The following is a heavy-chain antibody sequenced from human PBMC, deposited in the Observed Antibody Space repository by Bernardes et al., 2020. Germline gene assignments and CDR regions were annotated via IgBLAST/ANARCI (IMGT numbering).Heavy chain of an antibody. CDR3: AGGYCSSTSCSPFDY. Sequence: ASVKVSCKASGYTFTSYGISWVRQAPGQGLEWMGWISAYNGNTNYAQKLQGRVTMTTDTSTSTAYMELRSLRSDDTAVYYCAGGYCSSTSCSPFDYWGQGTLVIVSS. V-gene: IGHV1-18*01. CDR1: GYTFTSYG. CDR2: ISAYNGNT. D-gene: IGHD2-2*01. J-gene: IGHJ4*02.